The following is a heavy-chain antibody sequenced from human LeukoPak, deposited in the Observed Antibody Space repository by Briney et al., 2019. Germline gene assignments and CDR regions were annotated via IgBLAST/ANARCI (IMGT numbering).Heavy chain of an antibody. CDR3: ARGETYYDFWSGNADY. Sequence: PGGSLRLSCAASGFTFSNYNVNWVRQAPGKGLEWVSSISSSSNFIYYADSVKGRFTISRDNAKNSLYPQMNSLRAEDTAVYYCARGETYYDFWSGNADYWGQGTLVTVSS. V-gene: IGHV3-21*01. D-gene: IGHD3-3*01. CDR1: GFTFSNYN. CDR2: ISSSSNFI. J-gene: IGHJ4*02.